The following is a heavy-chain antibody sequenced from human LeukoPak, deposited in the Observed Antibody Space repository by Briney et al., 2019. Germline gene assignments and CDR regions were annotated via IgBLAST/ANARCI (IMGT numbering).Heavy chain of an antibody. V-gene: IGHV4-34*01. J-gene: IGHJ4*02. CDR3: ARDVTSYGSRSYYNPPYSFYY. CDR1: GGSFSGYY. D-gene: IGHD3-10*01. Sequence: SETLSLTCAVYGGSFSGYYWSWIRQPPGKGLEWIGEINHSGSTNYNPSLKSRVTISVDTSKNQFSLKLSSVTAADTAVYYCARDVTSYGSRSYYNPPYSFYYWGQGTLVTVSS. CDR2: INHSGST.